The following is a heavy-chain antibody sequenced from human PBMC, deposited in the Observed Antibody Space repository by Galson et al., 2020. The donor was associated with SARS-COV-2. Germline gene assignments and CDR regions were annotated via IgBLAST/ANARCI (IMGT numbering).Heavy chain of an antibody. D-gene: IGHD2-15*01. Sequence: GESLKISCAASGFTFSSYTMNWVRQAPGKGLEWVSSISSSSSYIYYADSLKGRFTISRDNAKNSLYLQMNSLRAEDTAMYYCAREGRLGEWGSWGQGTLVTVSS. CDR1: GFTFSSYT. V-gene: IGHV3-21*01. CDR3: AREGRLGEWGS. CDR2: ISSSSSYI. J-gene: IGHJ5*02.